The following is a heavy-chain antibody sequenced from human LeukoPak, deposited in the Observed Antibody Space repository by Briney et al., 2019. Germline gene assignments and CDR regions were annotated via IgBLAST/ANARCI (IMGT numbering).Heavy chain of an antibody. V-gene: IGHV3-66*01. CDR1: GFTVSSNY. CDR2: IYSGGST. Sequence: GGSLRLSCAASGFTVSSNYMSWVRQAPGKGLEWVSVIYSGGSTYYADSVKGRFTISRDNSKNTLYLQMNSLRAEDTAVYYCAKGKRCSGGSCYSGAYFDYWGQGTLVTVSS. D-gene: IGHD2-15*01. CDR3: AKGKRCSGGSCYSGAYFDY. J-gene: IGHJ4*02.